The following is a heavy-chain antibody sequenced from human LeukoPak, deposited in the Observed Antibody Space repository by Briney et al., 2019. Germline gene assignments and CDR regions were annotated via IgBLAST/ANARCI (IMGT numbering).Heavy chain of an antibody. J-gene: IGHJ4*02. CDR1: GFTVSSNY. D-gene: IGHD3-22*01. CDR2: IYSGGST. Sequence: GGSLRLSCAASGFTVSSNYMSWVRQAPGKGLEWVSVIYSGGSTYYADSVKGRFTISRDNSKNTLYLQMTSLRAEDTAVYYCARETVVVITGAFDYWGQGTLVTVSS. V-gene: IGHV3-66*01. CDR3: ARETVVVITGAFDY.